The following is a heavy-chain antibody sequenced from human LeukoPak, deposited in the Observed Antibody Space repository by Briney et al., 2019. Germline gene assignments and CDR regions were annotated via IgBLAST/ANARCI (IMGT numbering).Heavy chain of an antibody. D-gene: IGHD1-14*01. V-gene: IGHV4-39*01. CDR1: GGSFSSSDYY. CDR3: ARHEWGITNAFDI. J-gene: IGHJ3*02. Sequence: ETLSLXCTVSGGSFSSSDYYWGWIRQPPGKGLEWIGSIYYSGTTYYNPSLKSRVTISVDTSKKQFSLKLRAVTAAGRAVYYXARHEWGITNAFDIWGQGTMVTVSS. CDR2: IYYSGTT.